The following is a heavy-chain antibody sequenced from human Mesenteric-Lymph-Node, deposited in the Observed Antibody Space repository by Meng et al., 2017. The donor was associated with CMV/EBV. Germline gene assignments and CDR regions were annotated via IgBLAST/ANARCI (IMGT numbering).Heavy chain of an antibody. D-gene: IGHD4-11*01. J-gene: IGHJ6*02. Sequence: GESLKISCAASGFTFSSYGMHWVRQAPGKGLEWVAVIWYDGSNKYYADSVKGRFTISRDNSKNTLYLQMNSLSAEDTAVYYCAADYSNPLDYYYDAVDVWSQGTTVTVSS. V-gene: IGHV3-30*02. CDR2: IWYDGSNK. CDR3: AADYSNPLDYYYDAVDV. CDR1: GFTFSSYG.